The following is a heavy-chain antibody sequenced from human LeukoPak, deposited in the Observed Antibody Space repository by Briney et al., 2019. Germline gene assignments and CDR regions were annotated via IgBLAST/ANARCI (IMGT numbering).Heavy chain of an antibody. V-gene: IGHV3-48*03. J-gene: IGHJ4*02. D-gene: IGHD1-26*01. CDR3: ARGPGVQWELNAIDY. CDR1: GFTFSSYE. Sequence: PGGSLRLSCAASGFTFSSYEMNWVRQAPGKGLEWVSYISSSGSTIYYADSVKGRFTISRDNAKNSLYLQMNSLRAEDTAVYYCARGPGVQWELNAIDYWGQGTLVTVSS. CDR2: ISSSGSTI.